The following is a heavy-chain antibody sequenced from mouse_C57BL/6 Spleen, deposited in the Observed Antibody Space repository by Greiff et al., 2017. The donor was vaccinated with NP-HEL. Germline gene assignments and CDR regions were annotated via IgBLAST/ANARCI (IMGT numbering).Heavy chain of an antibody. D-gene: IGHD1-1*01. V-gene: IGHV5-9*01. CDR3: ARQSGSSYEGAMDY. Sequence: EVMLVESGGGLVKPGGSLKLSCAASGFTFSSYTMSWVRQTPEKRLEWVATISGGGGNTYYPDSVKGRFTISRDTAKNTLYLQLRSLRSEDTALYYCARQSGSSYEGAMDYWGQGTSVTVSS. J-gene: IGHJ4*01. CDR1: GFTFSSYT. CDR2: ISGGGGNT.